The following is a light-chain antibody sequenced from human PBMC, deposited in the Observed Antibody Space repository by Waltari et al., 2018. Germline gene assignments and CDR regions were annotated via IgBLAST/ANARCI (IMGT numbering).Light chain of an antibody. J-gene: IGLJ3*02. CDR2: KGT. CDR3: SVYMGSGIWV. Sequence: TVVTQEPSLSVSPGGTVTLTCALSSGSASSTSYATWYRQTPGQAPRTLVYKGTSRSFGVPDRFSGSVLGNKAALTITGAQADDESDYFCSVYMGSGIWVFGGGTKLTVL. V-gene: IGLV8-61*01. CDR1: SGSASSTSY.